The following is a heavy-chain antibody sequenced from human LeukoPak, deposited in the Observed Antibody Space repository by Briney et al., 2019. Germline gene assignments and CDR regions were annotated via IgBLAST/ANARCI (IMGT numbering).Heavy chain of an antibody. V-gene: IGHV3-48*01. J-gene: IGHJ4*02. CDR1: GFTFSSYS. CDR3: AKDTDYYDSSGPTWLDY. Sequence: GSLRLSCAASGFTFSSYSMNWVRQAPGKGLEWVSYISSSSSTIYYADSVKGRFTISRDNSKNTLYLQMNSLRAEDTAVYYCAKDTDYYDSSGPTWLDYWGQGTLVTVSS. CDR2: ISSSSSTI. D-gene: IGHD3-22*01.